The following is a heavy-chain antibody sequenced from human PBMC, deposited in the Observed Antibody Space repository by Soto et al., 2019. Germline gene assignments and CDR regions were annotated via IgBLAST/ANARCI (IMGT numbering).Heavy chain of an antibody. CDR1: GFTFSSYG. V-gene: IGHV3-33*01. D-gene: IGHD6-13*01. CDR3: ARDSNSWYPYIYYYYGMDV. Sequence: QVQLVESGGGVVQPGRSLRLSCAASGFTFSSYGMHWVRQAPGKGLEWVAVIWYDGSNKYFADSVKGRFTISRDNSKNTLYLQMNSLRAEDTAVYYCARDSNSWYPYIYYYYGMDVWGQGTTVTVSS. J-gene: IGHJ6*02. CDR2: IWYDGSNK.